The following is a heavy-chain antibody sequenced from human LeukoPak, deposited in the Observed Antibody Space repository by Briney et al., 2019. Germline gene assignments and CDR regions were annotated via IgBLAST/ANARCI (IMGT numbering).Heavy chain of an antibody. J-gene: IGHJ6*03. D-gene: IGHD2-15*01. V-gene: IGHV3-23*01. CDR1: GFTFSSYA. CDR2: ISGSGGST. Sequence: PGGSLRLSCAASGFTFSSYAMSWVRQAPGKGREWVSAISGSGGSTYYADSVKGRFTISRDNSKNTLYLQMNSLRAEDTAVYYCAKRSRDVVLGYMDVWGKGTTVTVSS. CDR3: AKRSRDVVLGYMDV.